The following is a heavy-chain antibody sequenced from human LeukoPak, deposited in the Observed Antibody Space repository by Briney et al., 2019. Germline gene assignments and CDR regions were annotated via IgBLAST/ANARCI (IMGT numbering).Heavy chain of an antibody. J-gene: IGHJ5*02. Sequence: SETLSLTCTVSGGSISSGSYYWNWIRQPAGKGLEWIGRIYTSGSTNYNPSLKSRVTISVDTSKNQFSLKLSSVTAADTAVYYCARVWGRYNTAFYGFDPWGQGTLVTVSS. V-gene: IGHV4-61*02. CDR1: GGSISSGSYY. D-gene: IGHD3-16*01. CDR3: ARVWGRYNTAFYGFDP. CDR2: IYTSGST.